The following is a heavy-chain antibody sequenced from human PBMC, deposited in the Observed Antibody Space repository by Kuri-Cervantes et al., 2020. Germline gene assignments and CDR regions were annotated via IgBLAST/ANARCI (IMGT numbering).Heavy chain of an antibody. J-gene: IGHJ6*04. CDR3: ARSRPRNRSCSSPSCLASGFFDV. CDR1: GGSFSGYY. Sequence: SQTLSLTCAVYGGSFSGYYWSWIRQPPGKGLEWIGEINHSGSTNYNPSLKSRVTISVDTSTNQFSLRLTSVTAADTAVYYCARSRPRNRSCSSPSCLASGFFDVWGKGTTVTVSS. D-gene: IGHD2-2*01. CDR2: INHSGST. V-gene: IGHV4-34*01.